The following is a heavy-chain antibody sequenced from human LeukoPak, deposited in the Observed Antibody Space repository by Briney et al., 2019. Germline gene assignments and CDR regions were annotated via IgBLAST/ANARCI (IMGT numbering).Heavy chain of an antibody. J-gene: IGHJ5*02. Sequence: SETLSLTCTVSGGSISSHYWSWIRQPPGKGLEWIGYIYYSGSTNYNPSLKSRVTISVDTSKNQFSLKLSSVTAADTAVYYCARGVDGSGYLWGQGTLVTVSS. D-gene: IGHD3-22*01. CDR1: GGSISSHY. CDR3: ARGVDGSGYL. V-gene: IGHV4-59*11. CDR2: IYYSGST.